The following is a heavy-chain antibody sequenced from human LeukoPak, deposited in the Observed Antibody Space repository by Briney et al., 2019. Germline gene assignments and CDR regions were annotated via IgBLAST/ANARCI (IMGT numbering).Heavy chain of an antibody. V-gene: IGHV3-23*01. CDR3: AKWGDYDILTGYYDSDY. D-gene: IGHD3-9*01. CDR2: IGGRGGGT. J-gene: IGHJ4*02. CDR1: GFTFSNYA. Sequence: GGSLRLSCAASGFTFSNYAMSWVRQAPGKGLEWVSAIGGRGGGTYYADSVKGRFTVSRDDSKNTLYLQMNSLRAEDTAVYYCAKWGDYDILTGYYDSDYWGEGTLVSVSS.